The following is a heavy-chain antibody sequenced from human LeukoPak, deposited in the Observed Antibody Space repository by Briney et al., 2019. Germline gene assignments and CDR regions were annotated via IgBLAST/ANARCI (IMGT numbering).Heavy chain of an antibody. CDR3: ARLQARYYYDSRGYYYGPCYYFDY. V-gene: IGHV3-7*01. J-gene: IGHJ4*02. CDR2: IKQDGSEK. CDR1: GFTFSSYS. Sequence: PGGSLRLSCAASGFTFSSYSMSWVRQAPGKGLEWVANIKQDGSEKYYVDSVKGRFTISRDNAKNSLYLQMNSLRAEDTAVYYCARLQARYYYDSRGYYYGPCYYFDYWGQGTLVTVSS. D-gene: IGHD3-22*01.